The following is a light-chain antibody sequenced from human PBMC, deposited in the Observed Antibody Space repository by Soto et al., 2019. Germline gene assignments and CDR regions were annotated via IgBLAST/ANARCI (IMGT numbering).Light chain of an antibody. CDR3: SSWTSRTTQV. V-gene: IGLV2-14*01. Sequence: QSALTQPASVSGSPGQSITISCTGTSSDVGGYNFVSWYQQHPGKAPKLMIFEVNNRPSGVSNRFSGSKSGNTASLTISGLQAEDEADYYCSSWTSRTTQVLGGGTQLTVL. CDR1: SSDVGGYNF. J-gene: IGLJ2*01. CDR2: EVN.